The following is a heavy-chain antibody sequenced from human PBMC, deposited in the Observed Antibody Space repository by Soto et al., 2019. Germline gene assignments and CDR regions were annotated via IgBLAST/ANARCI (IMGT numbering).Heavy chain of an antibody. Sequence: QVKLLQSGAEVKKPGSSVKVSCKAPGGTFSSYGSSWVRQAPGQGLEWMGGIIPIFGTPNYAQQFQGRVTITADESTSTAYVELTSLRSEDTAVYYCARDTGIAAAGTVMDVWGQGTTVTVSS. CDR2: IIPIFGTP. CDR1: GGTFSSYG. V-gene: IGHV1-69*01. D-gene: IGHD6-13*01. J-gene: IGHJ6*02. CDR3: ARDTGIAAAGTVMDV.